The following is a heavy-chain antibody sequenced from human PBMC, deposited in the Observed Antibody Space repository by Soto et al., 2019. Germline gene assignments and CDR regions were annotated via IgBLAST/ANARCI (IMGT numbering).Heavy chain of an antibody. V-gene: IGHV3-23*01. CDR2: IGESGTPT. CDR3: ARYIPGVRYYGMDV. Sequence: EVQLLESGGGLVQPGGSLRLSCAASGFTFSSYAMKWVRQAPGKGLEWVSLIGESGTPTYYADSVQGRFTISRDNSGNTLFLEMYSLRDEDTAVYYCARYIPGVRYYGMDVWGQGTTVTVSS. D-gene: IGHD2-2*01. J-gene: IGHJ6*02. CDR1: GFTFSSYA.